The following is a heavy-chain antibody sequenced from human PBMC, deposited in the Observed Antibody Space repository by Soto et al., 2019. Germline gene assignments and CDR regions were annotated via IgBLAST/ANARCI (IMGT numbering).Heavy chain of an antibody. CDR3: ARGRPVRYSSSHPPFIYYYYMDV. J-gene: IGHJ6*03. V-gene: IGHV4-31*03. CDR1: GGSISSGGYY. CDR2: INHSGST. Sequence: SETLSLTCTVSGGSISSGGYYWSWIRQHPGKGLEWIGYINHSGSTNYNPSLKSRVTISVDTSKNQFSLKLSSVTAADTAVYYCARGRPVRYSSSHPPFIYYYYMDVWGKGTTVTVSS. D-gene: IGHD6-6*01.